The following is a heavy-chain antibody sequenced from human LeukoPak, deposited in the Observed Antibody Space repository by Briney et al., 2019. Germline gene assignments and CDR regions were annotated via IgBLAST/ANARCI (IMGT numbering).Heavy chain of an antibody. CDR2: ISYDGSNK. J-gene: IGHJ4*02. CDR3: AKPSVVVVTATYFDY. CDR1: GFTFSSYG. V-gene: IGHV3-30*18. D-gene: IGHD2-21*02. Sequence: GGSLRLSCAASGFTFSSYGMHWVRQAPGKGLEWVAVISYDGSNKYYADSVKGRFTISSDNSKNTLYLQMNSLRAEDTAVYYCAKPSVVVVTATYFDYWGQGTLVTVSS.